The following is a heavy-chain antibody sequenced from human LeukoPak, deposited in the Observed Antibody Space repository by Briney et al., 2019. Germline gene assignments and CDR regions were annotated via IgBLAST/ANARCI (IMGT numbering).Heavy chain of an antibody. CDR1: GFTFSSYW. Sequence: GGSLRLSCAASGFTFSSYWMHWVRQAPGKGLVWVSRINSDESSTSYADSVKGRFTISRDNAKNSLYLQMNSLRAEDTAVYYCARLKDRRRYYDFWSGQNRYYMDVWGKGTTVTVSS. D-gene: IGHD3-3*01. J-gene: IGHJ6*03. CDR2: INSDESST. V-gene: IGHV3-74*01. CDR3: ARLKDRRRYYDFWSGQNRYYMDV.